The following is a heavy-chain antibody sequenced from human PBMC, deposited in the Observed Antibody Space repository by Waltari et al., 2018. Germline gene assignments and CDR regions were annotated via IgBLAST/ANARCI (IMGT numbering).Heavy chain of an antibody. CDR1: GFTFSSYN. J-gene: IGHJ4*02. CDR3: ATGGWGFFLDH. V-gene: IGHV3-21*02. D-gene: IGHD7-27*01. CDR2: ISATSPYT. Sequence: EVQLVESGGGLVKPGGSLRLSCDASGFTFSSYNRNWFRQAPGRGLGWGSSISATSPYTHHADSVKGRFTISRDNAKNSLYLQMNSLRAEDTAMYYCATGGWGFFLDHWGQGALVTVSS.